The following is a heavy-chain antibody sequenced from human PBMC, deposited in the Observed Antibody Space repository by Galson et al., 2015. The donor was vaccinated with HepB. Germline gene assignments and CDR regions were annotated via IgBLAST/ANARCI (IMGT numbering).Heavy chain of an antibody. V-gene: IGHV3-30*02. D-gene: IGHD6-13*01. CDR1: GFAFSDYG. CDR2: IRYDGNKK. J-gene: IGHJ4*02. Sequence: SLRLSCAASGFAFSDYGMHWVRQAPGKGLECVSFIRYDGNKKYYPDSVEGRFTASRDNSKKTLYLQMNSLRAEDTAVYYCAKGLAAAGAKGPFDYWGQGTLVTVSS. CDR3: AKGLAAAGAKGPFDY.